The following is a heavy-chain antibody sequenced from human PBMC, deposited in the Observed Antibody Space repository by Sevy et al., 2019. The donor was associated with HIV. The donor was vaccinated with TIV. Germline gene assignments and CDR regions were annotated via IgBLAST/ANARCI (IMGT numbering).Heavy chain of an antibody. J-gene: IGHJ6*02. CDR3: ARGPLRYCTSTSCYEGDYYYYGMDV. V-gene: IGHV3-33*01. CDR2: IWSDGNKK. D-gene: IGHD2-2*01. CDR1: GFTFSNYG. Sequence: GGSLRLSCAASGFTFSNYGIHWVRQPPGKGLEWVAVIWSDGNKKYYADSVKGRFTISRDNSKNTRFLKMNSLRAEDTAVYYCARGPLRYCTSTSCYEGDYYYYGMDVWGQGTTVTVSS.